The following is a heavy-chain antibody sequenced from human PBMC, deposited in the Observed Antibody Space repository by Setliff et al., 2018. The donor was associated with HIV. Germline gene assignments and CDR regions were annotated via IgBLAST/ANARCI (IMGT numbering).Heavy chain of an antibody. CDR1: GASIRSGGYF. CDR3: TRGGSYYDRTGYWPVFDD. Sequence: SETLSLTCSVSGASIRSGGYFWTLIRQPPGKGLEWVGFIYHSGTTYYNPSLKDRVTMSVDTFANQFSLKLTAVTAADTAVYFCTRGGSYYDRTGYWPVFDDWGQGTLVTVSS. CDR2: IYHSGTT. D-gene: IGHD3-22*01. V-gene: IGHV4-30-4*08. J-gene: IGHJ4*02.